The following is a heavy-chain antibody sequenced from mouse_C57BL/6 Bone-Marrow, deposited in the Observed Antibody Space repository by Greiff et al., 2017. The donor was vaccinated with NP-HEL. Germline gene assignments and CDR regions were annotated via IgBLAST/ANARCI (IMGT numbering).Heavy chain of an antibody. CDR2: INPNNGGT. J-gene: IGHJ3*01. Sequence: EVQLQQSGPELVKPGASVKIPCKASGYTFTDYNMDWVKQSHGKSLEWIGDINPNNGGTIYNQKFKGKATLTVDKSSSTAYMELRSLTSEDTAVYYCARHYGSSPQFAYWGQGTLVTVSA. CDR1: GYTFTDYN. D-gene: IGHD1-1*01. V-gene: IGHV1-18*01. CDR3: ARHYGSSPQFAY.